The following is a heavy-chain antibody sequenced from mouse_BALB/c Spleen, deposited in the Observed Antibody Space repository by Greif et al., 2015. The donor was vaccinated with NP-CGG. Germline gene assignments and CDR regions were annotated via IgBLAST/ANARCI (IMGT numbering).Heavy chain of an antibody. J-gene: IGHJ4*01. Sequence: QVHVKQSGAELVKPGASVKLSCKASGYTFTSYYMYWVKQRPGQGLEWIGGINPSNGGTNFNEKFKSKATLTVDKSSSTAYMQLGSLTSEDSAVYYCTRYGGLDHFYAMDYWGQGTSVTVSS. CDR1: GYTFTSYY. D-gene: IGHD1-1*02. CDR2: INPSNGGT. V-gene: IGHV1S81*02. CDR3: TRYGGLDHFYAMDY.